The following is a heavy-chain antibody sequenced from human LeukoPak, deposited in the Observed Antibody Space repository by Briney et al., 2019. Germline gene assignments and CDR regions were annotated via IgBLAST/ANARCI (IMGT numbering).Heavy chain of an antibody. V-gene: IGHV3-9*01. D-gene: IGHD1-26*01. CDR1: GFTFDDYA. CDR2: ISWNSGSI. J-gene: IGHJ4*02. CDR3: AKDKWELPLGPFDY. Sequence: PGGSLRLSCAASGFTFDDYAMHWVRQAPGKCLEWVSGISWNSGSIGYADSVKGRFTISRDNAKNSLYLQMNSLRAEDTALYYCAKDKWELPLGPFDYWGQGPLVTVSS.